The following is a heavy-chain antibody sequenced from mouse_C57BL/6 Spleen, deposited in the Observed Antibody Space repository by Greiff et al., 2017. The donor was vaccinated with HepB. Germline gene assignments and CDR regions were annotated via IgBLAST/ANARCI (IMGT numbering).Heavy chain of an antibody. J-gene: IGHJ3*01. CDR2: INPGSGGT. D-gene: IGHD2-4*01. V-gene: IGHV1-54*01. CDR3: ARGDYDVPFAY. Sequence: QVQLQQSGAELVRPGTSVKVSCKASGYAFTNYLIEWVKQRPGQGLEWIGVINPGSGGTNYNEKFKGKATLTADKSSSTAYMQLSSLTSEDSAVYCCARGDYDVPFAYWGQGTLVTVSA. CDR1: GYAFTNYL.